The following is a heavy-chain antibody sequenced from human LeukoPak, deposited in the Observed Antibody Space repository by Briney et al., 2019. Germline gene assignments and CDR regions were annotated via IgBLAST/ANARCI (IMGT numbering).Heavy chain of an antibody. Sequence: ASVKVSCKASGYTLTGYYIHWVRQAPGQGLEWMGRINPNSGCTNYAQKFQGRVTMTRDTSVSTAYMERSRLRSDDTAVYYCARDRNDFWSGYYTWFDPCGQGTLVTVSS. CDR3: ARDRNDFWSGYYTWFDP. D-gene: IGHD3-3*01. CDR1: GYTLTGYY. CDR2: INPNSGCT. J-gene: IGHJ5*02. V-gene: IGHV1-2*06.